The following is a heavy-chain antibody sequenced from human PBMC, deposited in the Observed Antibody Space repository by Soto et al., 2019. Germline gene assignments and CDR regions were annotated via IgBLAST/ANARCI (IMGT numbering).Heavy chain of an antibody. V-gene: IGHV3-21*01. CDR2: ISSSSSYI. CDR1: GFTFSSYS. CDR3: ARDSWWSFSSSNDYFDY. D-gene: IGHD6-6*01. J-gene: IGHJ4*02. Sequence: EVQLVESGGSLVKPGRSLRLSCAASGFTFSSYSMNWVRQAPGKGLEWVSSISSSSSYIYYADSVKGRFTISRDNAKNSLYLQMNSLRAEDTAVYYCARDSWWSFSSSNDYFDYWGQGTLVTVSS.